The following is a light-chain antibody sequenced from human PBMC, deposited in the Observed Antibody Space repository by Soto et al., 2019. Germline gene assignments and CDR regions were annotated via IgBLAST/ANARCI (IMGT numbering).Light chain of an antibody. CDR3: QQYGRSPPIT. CDR1: QTISSSY. Sequence: EIVFTQSPGTLSLSPGERATLSCRASQTISSSYLAWYQQRPGQAPRLLIYAASSRSTGIPDRFSGSGSGTDFTLTISRLEPEDFAVYYCQQYGRSPPITFGQGTRLEIK. V-gene: IGKV3-20*01. CDR2: AAS. J-gene: IGKJ5*01.